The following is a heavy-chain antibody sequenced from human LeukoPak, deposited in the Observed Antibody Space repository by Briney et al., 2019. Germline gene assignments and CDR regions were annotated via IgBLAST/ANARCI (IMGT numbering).Heavy chain of an antibody. V-gene: IGHV4-59*01. D-gene: IGHD1-1*01. CDR3: ARLNDYYFDY. J-gene: IGHJ4*02. CDR1: GGSISSYY. Sequence: SETLSLTCTVSGGSISSYYWSWLRQPPGKGLEWIGYIYYSGSTKYNPSLKSRVTISLDTSKNQLSLKLSSVTAADTAVYYCARLNDYYFDYWGQGALVTVSS. CDR2: IYYSGST.